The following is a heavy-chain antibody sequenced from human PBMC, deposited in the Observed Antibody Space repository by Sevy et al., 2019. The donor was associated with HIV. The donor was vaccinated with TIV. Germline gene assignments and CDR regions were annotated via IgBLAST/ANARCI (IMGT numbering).Heavy chain of an antibody. Sequence: GGSLRLSCAASGFTFSNYNMTWVRQAPGKGLEWVSFISSSSGSIYYADSLKGRFTMSRDNPKNSLYLKMNSLTAEDTAVYYCARDRDTIVKNKYYYYGMDVWGQGTTVTVSS. CDR3: ARDRDTIVKNKYYYYGMDV. J-gene: IGHJ6*02. D-gene: IGHD3-22*01. CDR1: GFTFSNYN. V-gene: IGHV3-21*01. CDR2: ISSSSGSI.